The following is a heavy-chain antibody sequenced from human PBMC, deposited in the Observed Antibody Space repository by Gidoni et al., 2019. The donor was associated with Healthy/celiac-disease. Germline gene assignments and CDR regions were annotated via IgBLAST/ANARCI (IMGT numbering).Heavy chain of an antibody. J-gene: IGHJ4*02. CDR1: GFTFSSYA. V-gene: IGHV3-30-3*01. Sequence: QVQLVESGGGVVQPGRSLRLPCAASGFTFSSYAMHWVRQAPGKGLEWVAVISYDGSNKYYADSVKGRFTISRDNSKNTLYLQMNSLRAEDTAVYYCARENLHSSGWYEGYFDYWGQGTLVTVSS. D-gene: IGHD6-19*01. CDR2: ISYDGSNK. CDR3: ARENLHSSGWYEGYFDY.